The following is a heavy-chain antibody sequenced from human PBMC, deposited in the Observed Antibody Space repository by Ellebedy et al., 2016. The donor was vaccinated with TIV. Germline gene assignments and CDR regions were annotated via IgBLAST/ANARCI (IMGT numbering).Heavy chain of an antibody. D-gene: IGHD6-13*01. CDR3: VRDASSSYYS. CDR1: GFTVSSHY. Sequence: GESLKISCAASGFTVSSHYMSWVRQAPGKGLQWVSAIYSGGSTYYTESVKGRFTISRHDSKNTLYLQMNSLRAEDTAVYYCVRDASSSYYSWGQGTLVTVSS. J-gene: IGHJ4*02. V-gene: IGHV3-53*04. CDR2: IYSGGST.